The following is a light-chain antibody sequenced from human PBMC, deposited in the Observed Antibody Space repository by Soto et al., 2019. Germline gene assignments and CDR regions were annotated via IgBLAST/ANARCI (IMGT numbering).Light chain of an antibody. Sequence: QSVLTQSPSVSAAPGQKVTISCSGSSSNIGNNYVSWYQQLPGTAPKLLIYDNNKRPSGIPDRFSGSKSGNTASLTISGLQAEDEADYYCSSYTSSSPCVFGTGTKLTVL. CDR1: SSNIGNNY. CDR2: DNN. CDR3: SSYTSSSPCV. V-gene: IGLV1-51*01. J-gene: IGLJ1*01.